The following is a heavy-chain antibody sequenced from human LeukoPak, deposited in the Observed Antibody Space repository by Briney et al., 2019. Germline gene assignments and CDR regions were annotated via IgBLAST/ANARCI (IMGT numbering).Heavy chain of an antibody. V-gene: IGHV3-21*01. Sequence: AGGSLRLSCAASGFTFSRYSMNWVRQAPGERLEWVSSISYSSTYKYYADAVKGRFTISRDDAQNSLFLQMNSLRAEDTAVYYCASDIVVVVAARSPHAFDIWGQGTMVTVSS. J-gene: IGHJ3*02. CDR2: ISYSSTYK. CDR3: ASDIVVVVAARSPHAFDI. D-gene: IGHD2-15*01. CDR1: GFTFSRYS.